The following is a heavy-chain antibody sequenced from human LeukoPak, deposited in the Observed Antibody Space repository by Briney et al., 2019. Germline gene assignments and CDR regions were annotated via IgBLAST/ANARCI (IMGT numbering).Heavy chain of an antibody. CDR3: ARDPVGGSTIFDY. Sequence: SQTLSLTCAISGDSVSSNSDAWNWIRQSPSRGLEWLGRTYYRSKWYYDYAVAVKSRISINPDTSKNQFSLQWSSVTPEDTAVYYCARDPVGGSTIFDYWGQGTLVTVSS. V-gene: IGHV6-1*01. CDR2: TYYRSKWYY. CDR1: GDSVSSNSDA. J-gene: IGHJ4*02. D-gene: IGHD1-26*01.